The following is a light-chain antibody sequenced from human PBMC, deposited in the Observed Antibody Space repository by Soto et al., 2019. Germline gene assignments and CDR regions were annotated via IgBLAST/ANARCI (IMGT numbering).Light chain of an antibody. V-gene: IGKV3-11*01. CDR1: QSVSSY. Sequence: EIVLTQSPATLSLSPGERSTLSFRASQSVSSYLAWYQQKPGQAPRLLIYDASNRATGIPARFSGSGSGTDFTPTISRLEPEDFAVYYCQQYGSSGTFGQGTKVDIK. CDR2: DAS. J-gene: IGKJ1*01. CDR3: QQYGSSGT.